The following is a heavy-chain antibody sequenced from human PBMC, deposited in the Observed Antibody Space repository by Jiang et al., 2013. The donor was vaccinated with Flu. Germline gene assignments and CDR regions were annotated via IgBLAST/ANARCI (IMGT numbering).Heavy chain of an antibody. V-gene: IGHV4-30-4*01. J-gene: IGHJ3*02. CDR1: GGSISSVITT. CDR3: ARECSAHLTKGYDDAFDI. CDR2: LLQWST. D-gene: IGHD5-12*01. Sequence: SLTCTVSGGSISSVITTGVGSASPQEGPGVDWVHLLQWSTYYNPSLKSRVTISVDTSKNQFSLKLSSVTAADTAVYYCARECSAHLTKGYDDAFDIWGQGTMVTVSS.